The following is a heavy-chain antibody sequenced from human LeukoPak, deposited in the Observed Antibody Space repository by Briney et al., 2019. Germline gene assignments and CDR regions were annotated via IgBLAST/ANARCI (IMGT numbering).Heavy chain of an antibody. Sequence: PSETLSLTCAVYGGSFSGYYWSWIRQPPGKGLEWIGEINHSGSTNYNPSLKSRVTISVDTSKNQFSLKLSSVTAADTAVYYCARPKREWLRFNYFDYWGQGTLVTVSS. J-gene: IGHJ4*02. CDR3: ARPKREWLRFNYFDY. CDR2: INHSGST. D-gene: IGHD5-12*01. V-gene: IGHV4-34*01. CDR1: GGSFSGYY.